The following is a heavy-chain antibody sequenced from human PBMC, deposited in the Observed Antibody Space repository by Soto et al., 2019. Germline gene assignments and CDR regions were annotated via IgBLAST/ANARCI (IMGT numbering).Heavy chain of an antibody. D-gene: IGHD1-1*01. CDR1: GGTFSSYA. Sequence: SVKVSCKASGGTFSSYAISWVRQAPGQGLEWMGGIIPIFGTANYAQKFQGRVTITADESTSTAYMELSSLRSEDTAVYYCARVTTGTTNYYYYGMDVWGQGTTVTVSS. J-gene: IGHJ6*02. V-gene: IGHV1-69*13. CDR2: IIPIFGTA. CDR3: ARVTTGTTNYYYYGMDV.